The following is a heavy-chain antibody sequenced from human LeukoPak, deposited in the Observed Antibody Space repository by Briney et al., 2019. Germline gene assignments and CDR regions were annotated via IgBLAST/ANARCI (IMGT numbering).Heavy chain of an antibody. J-gene: IGHJ4*02. CDR1: GGTFSSYA. D-gene: IGHD2-2*01. CDR2: IIPIFGTA. V-gene: IGHV1-69*06. CDR3: FVGSTQYCSSTSCRRGSIDY. Sequence: SVKVSCKASGGTFSSYAISWVRQAPGQGLEWMGGIIPIFGTANYAQKFQGGVTITADKSTSTAYMELSSLRSEDTAVYYCFVGSTQYCSSTSCRRGSIDYWGQGTLVTVSS.